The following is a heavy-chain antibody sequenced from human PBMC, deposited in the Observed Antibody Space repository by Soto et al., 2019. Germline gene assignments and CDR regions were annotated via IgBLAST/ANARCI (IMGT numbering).Heavy chain of an antibody. J-gene: IGHJ6*02. Sequence: SETLSLTCTVSGGSISSYYWSWIRQPPGKGLEWIGYIYYSGSTNYNPSLKSRVTISVDTSKNQFSLKLSSVTAADTAVYYCARERVLLWFGDEAARSGQPPLYYYYGMDVWGQGTTVTVSS. CDR1: GGSISSYY. CDR3: ARERVLLWFGDEAARSGQPPLYYYYGMDV. CDR2: IYYSGST. D-gene: IGHD3-10*01. V-gene: IGHV4-59*01.